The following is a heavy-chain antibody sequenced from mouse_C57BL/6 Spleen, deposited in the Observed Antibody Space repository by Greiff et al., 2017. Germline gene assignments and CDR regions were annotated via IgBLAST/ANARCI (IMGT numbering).Heavy chain of an antibody. CDR2: IYPGDGDT. J-gene: IGHJ1*03. CDR1: GYAFSSSW. V-gene: IGHV1-82*01. Sequence: QVQLKESGPELVKPGASVKISCKASGYAFSSSWMNWVKQRPGKGLEWIGRIYPGDGDTNYNGKFKGKATLTADKSSSTAYMQLSSLTSEDSAVYFCATYDYDVSHWYFDVWGTGTTVTVSS. D-gene: IGHD2-4*01. CDR3: ATYDYDVSHWYFDV.